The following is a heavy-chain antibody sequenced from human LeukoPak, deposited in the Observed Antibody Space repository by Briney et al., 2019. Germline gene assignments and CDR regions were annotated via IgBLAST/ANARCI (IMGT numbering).Heavy chain of an antibody. D-gene: IGHD6-19*01. Sequence: SETLSLTCTVSGGSISSSSYYWGWIRQPPGKGLEWIGSIYYSGSTYYNPSLKSRVTISVDTSKNQFSLKLSSVTAADTAVYYCARDRMDSSGWRNDAFDIWGQGTMVTVSS. CDR1: GGSISSSSYY. CDR3: ARDRMDSSGWRNDAFDI. V-gene: IGHV4-39*07. J-gene: IGHJ3*02. CDR2: IYYSGST.